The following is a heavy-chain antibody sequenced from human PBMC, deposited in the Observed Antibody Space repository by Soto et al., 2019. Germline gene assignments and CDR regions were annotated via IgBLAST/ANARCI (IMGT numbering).Heavy chain of an antibody. D-gene: IGHD6-13*01. CDR1: GFTFGDYA. J-gene: IGHJ4*02. Sequence: GGSLRLSCTASGFTFGDYAMSWFRQAPGKGLEWVGFIRSKAYGGTTEYAASWKGRFTISRDDSKSIAYLQMNSMKTEDTAVYYCTRRRRQQLVLDYWGQGTLVTVSS. CDR2: IRSKAYGGTT. V-gene: IGHV3-49*03. CDR3: TRRRRQQLVLDY.